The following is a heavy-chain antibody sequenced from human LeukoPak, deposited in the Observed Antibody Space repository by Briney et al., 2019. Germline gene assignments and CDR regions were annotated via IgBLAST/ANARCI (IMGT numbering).Heavy chain of an antibody. CDR3: ARDQGLDWLLDY. Sequence: GGSLRLSCAASGFTFSDYYMTWIRQAPGKGLEWLSYISTTGTTIYYADSVKGRFTISRDNAKNSLYLQMNSLRAEDTAVYYCARDQGLDWLLDYWGQGTLVTVSS. J-gene: IGHJ4*02. D-gene: IGHD5-12*01. CDR2: ISTTGTTI. V-gene: IGHV3-11*01. CDR1: GFTFSDYY.